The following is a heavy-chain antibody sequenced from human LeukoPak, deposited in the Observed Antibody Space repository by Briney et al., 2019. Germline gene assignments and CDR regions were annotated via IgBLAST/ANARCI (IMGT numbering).Heavy chain of an antibody. D-gene: IGHD5-18*01. CDR2: ISYDGSNK. CDR3: AKDRYSYYYMDV. J-gene: IGHJ6*03. CDR1: GFTFSSYG. V-gene: IGHV3-30*18. Sequence: GGSLRLSCAASGFTFSSYGMHWVRQAPGKGLEWVAVISYDGSNKYYADSVKGRFTISRDNSKNTLYLPMNSLRAEDTAVYYCAKDRYSYYYMDVWGKGTTVTVSS.